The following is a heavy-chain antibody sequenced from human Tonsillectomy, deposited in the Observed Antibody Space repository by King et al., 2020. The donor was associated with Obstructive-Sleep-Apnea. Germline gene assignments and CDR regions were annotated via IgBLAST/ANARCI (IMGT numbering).Heavy chain of an antibody. J-gene: IGHJ4*02. Sequence: VQLVESGGGLVQPGGSLRLSCAASGFTVSSNYMSWVRQAPGKGLEWVSVIYSGGRTYYADSVKGRFTISRDNSKNTLYLQMNSLRAEDTAVYYCARGGGNSILSPFDYWGQGTLVTVSS. CDR2: IYSGGRT. V-gene: IGHV3-66*01. CDR1: GFTVSSNY. D-gene: IGHD4-23*01. CDR3: ARGGGNSILSPFDY.